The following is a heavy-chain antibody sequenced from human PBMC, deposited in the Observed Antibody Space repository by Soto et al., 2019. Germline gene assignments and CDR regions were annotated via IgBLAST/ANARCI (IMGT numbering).Heavy chain of an antibody. Sequence: PSETLSLTCTVSGGSISSYYWSWIRQPAGKGLEWIGRIYTSGSANYNPSLKSRVTTSVDTSKNQFSLKLSSVTAADTAVYCCARAPYSSGWYGPEGAFDIWGQGTMVTVSS. V-gene: IGHV4-4*07. D-gene: IGHD6-19*01. CDR1: GGSISSYY. CDR2: IYTSGSA. CDR3: ARAPYSSGWYGPEGAFDI. J-gene: IGHJ3*02.